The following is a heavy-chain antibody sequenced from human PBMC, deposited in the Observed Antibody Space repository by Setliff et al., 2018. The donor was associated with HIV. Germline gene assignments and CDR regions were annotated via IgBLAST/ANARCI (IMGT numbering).Heavy chain of an antibody. V-gene: IGHV4-38-2*01. J-gene: IGHJ4*02. CDR2: IYHGGST. D-gene: IGHD3-22*01. CDR3: ARLRITMIMMLNYFDY. Sequence: PSETLSLTCAVSGYSISSGYYWGWIRQPPGKGLEWIGSIYHGGSTYYNPSLKSRVTISVDTSKNQFSLKLSSVTAADTAVYYCARLRITMIMMLNYFDYWGQGTLVTVSS. CDR1: GYSISSGYY.